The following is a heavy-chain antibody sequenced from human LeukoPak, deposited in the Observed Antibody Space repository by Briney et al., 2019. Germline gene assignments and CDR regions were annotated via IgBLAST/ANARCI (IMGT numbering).Heavy chain of an antibody. D-gene: IGHD2-15*01. CDR3: ARARASGRSGFDY. J-gene: IGHJ4*02. Sequence: GGSLRLSCVASGLTVSRYSMNWVRQAPGKGGEGGSYISSSSTTIYYPASVKDRFTLSRDNAKNSLDLQMHSLRDEDTAVYYCARARASGRSGFDYWGQGTLVTVSS. CDR2: ISSSSTTI. V-gene: IGHV3-48*02. CDR1: GLTVSRYS.